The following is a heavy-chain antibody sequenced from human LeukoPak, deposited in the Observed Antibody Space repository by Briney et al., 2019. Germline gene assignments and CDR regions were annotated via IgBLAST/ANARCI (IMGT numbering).Heavy chain of an antibody. CDR2: ISGSGGST. Sequence: QSGGSLRLSCAASGFTFSSYAMSWVRQAPGKGLEWVSAISGSGGSTYYADSVKGRFTISRDNSKNTLYLQMNSLRAEDTAVYYCAKAQPPTVLRFLEWLAPFDYWGQGTLVTVSS. D-gene: IGHD3-3*01. CDR3: AKAQPPTVLRFLEWLAPFDY. J-gene: IGHJ4*02. V-gene: IGHV3-23*01. CDR1: GFTFSSYA.